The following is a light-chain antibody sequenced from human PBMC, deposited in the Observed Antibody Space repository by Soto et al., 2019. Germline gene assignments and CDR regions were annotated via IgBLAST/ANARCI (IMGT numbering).Light chain of an antibody. J-gene: IGKJ4*01. V-gene: IGKV1-5*01. CDR1: QSISSW. CDR2: DAS. CDR3: QKYNSAPLT. Sequence: DIKMSQSPSTLSASVGDRVTITCRASQSISSWLAWYQQKPGKAPELLIYDASSLESGVPSRFSGSGSGTDFTLTISSLQPEDVATYYCQKYNSAPLTFGGGTMV.